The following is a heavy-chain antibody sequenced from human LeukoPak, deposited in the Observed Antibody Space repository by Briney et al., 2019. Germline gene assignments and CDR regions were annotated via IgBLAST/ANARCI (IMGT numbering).Heavy chain of an antibody. CDR2: IKSKTDGGTT. CDR3: TSSYYDILTGYFNDY. D-gene: IGHD3-9*01. J-gene: IGHJ4*02. CDR1: GFTFSNAW. V-gene: IGHV3-15*01. Sequence: GGSLRLSCAASGFTFSNAWMSWVRQAPGKGLEWVGRIKSKTDGGTTDYAAPVRGRFTISRDDSKNTLYLQMNSLKTEDTAVYYCTSSYYDILTGYFNDYWGQGTLVTVSS.